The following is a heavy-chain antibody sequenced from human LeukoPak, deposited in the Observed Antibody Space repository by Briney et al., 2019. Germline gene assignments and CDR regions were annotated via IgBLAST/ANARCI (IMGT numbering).Heavy chain of an antibody. CDR2: IRYDGSNK. V-gene: IGHV3-30*02. D-gene: IGHD3-22*01. CDR1: GFTFSSYG. CDR3: AHDPDTYYYDSSGSPDDY. J-gene: IGHJ4*02. Sequence: GGSLRLSCAASGFTFSSYGMHWVRQAPGKGLEWVAFIRYDGSNKYYADSVKGRFTISRDNSKNTLYLQMNRLRAEDTAVYYCAHDPDTYYYDSSGSPDDYWGQGTLVTVSS.